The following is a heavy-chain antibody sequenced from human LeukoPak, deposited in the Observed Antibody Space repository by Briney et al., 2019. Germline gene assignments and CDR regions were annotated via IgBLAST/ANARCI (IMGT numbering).Heavy chain of an antibody. CDR3: ARDPARYSGSYPPDY. Sequence: GGSLRLSCAASGFTLSNYNMNWVRQAPGKGLEWVSYISSGSVTIYYADSVKGRFTISRDNAKNSLYLQMSSLRAEDTAVYFCARDPARYSGSYPPDYWGQGTLVTVSS. J-gene: IGHJ4*02. CDR1: GFTLSNYN. D-gene: IGHD1-26*01. V-gene: IGHV3-48*01. CDR2: ISSGSVTI.